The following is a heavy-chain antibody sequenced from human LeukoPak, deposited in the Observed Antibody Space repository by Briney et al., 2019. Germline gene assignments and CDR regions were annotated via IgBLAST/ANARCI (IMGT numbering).Heavy chain of an antibody. CDR2: INSDGSNT. CDR1: GFTFRGYW. D-gene: IGHD4-17*01. CDR3: ARDGYGDYPNGAFDI. Sequence: PGGSLRLSCAASGFTFRGYWMHWVRQAPGKGLVWVSRINSDGSNTSYADSVKGRFTISRDNAKNTLYLQMNSLRAEDTAVYYCARDGYGDYPNGAFDIWGQGTMVTVSS. V-gene: IGHV3-74*01. J-gene: IGHJ3*02.